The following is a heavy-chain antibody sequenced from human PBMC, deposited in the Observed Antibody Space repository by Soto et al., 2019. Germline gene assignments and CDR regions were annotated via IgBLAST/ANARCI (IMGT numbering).Heavy chain of an antibody. Sequence: SETLSLTCSVSGDSISTVDYFWAWIRQPPGQALEYIGYIYKSATTYYNPSFEGRVAISLDTSKSHFSLNVTSVTTADTAVYFCARGRYCLTGRCFPNWFDSWGQGTLVTVSS. J-gene: IGHJ5*01. V-gene: IGHV4-30-4*01. CDR1: GDSISTVDYF. D-gene: IGHD2-15*01. CDR3: ARGRYCLTGRCFPNWFDS. CDR2: IYKSATT.